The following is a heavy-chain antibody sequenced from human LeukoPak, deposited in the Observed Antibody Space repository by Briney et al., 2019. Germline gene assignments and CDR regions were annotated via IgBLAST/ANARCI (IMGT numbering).Heavy chain of an antibody. V-gene: IGHV3-33*06. CDR2: IWYDGSNK. D-gene: IGHD3-10*01. J-gene: IGHJ4*02. Sequence: PGGSLRLSCAASGFTFSSYGMHWVRQAPGKGLEGVAVIWYDGSNKYYADSVKGRFTTSRDNSKNTLYLQMNSLRAEDTAVYYCVKDLDSGIDYWGQGTLVTVSS. CDR1: GFTFSSYG. CDR3: VKDLDSGIDY.